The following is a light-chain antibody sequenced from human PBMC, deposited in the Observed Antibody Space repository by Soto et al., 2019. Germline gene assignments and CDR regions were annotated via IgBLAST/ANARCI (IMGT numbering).Light chain of an antibody. V-gene: IGKV4-1*01. CDR2: WAS. CDR3: QQYYSSLT. Sequence: DIVMTQSPVSLSVSLGERATINCKSSQTVFHSSYNKDFLAWYQQKPGQPPKLLFYWASTRESGVPARFSGGGSGTDFSLTNSSLQAEDVAVYYCQQYYSSLTFGQGTKLEIK. CDR1: QTVFHSSYNKDF. J-gene: IGKJ2*01.